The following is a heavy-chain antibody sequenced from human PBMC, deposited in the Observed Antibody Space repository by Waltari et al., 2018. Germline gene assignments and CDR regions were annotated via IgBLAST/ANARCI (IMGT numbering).Heavy chain of an antibody. Sequence: SSGSTIYYADSVKGRFTISRDNAKNSLYLQMNSLRAEDTAVYYCARETYSSSWHDAFDIWGQGTMVTVSS. J-gene: IGHJ3*02. CDR2: SSGSTI. V-gene: IGHV3-11*01. CDR3: ARETYSSSWHDAFDI. D-gene: IGHD6-13*01.